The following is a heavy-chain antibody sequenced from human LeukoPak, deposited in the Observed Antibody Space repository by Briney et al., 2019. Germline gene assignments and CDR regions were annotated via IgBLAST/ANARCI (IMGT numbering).Heavy chain of an antibody. Sequence: QSGGSLRLSCAASGFTFSSYGMHWVRQAPGKGLEWVAVISYDGSNKYYADSVKGRFTISRDNSKNTLYLQMNSLRAEDTAVYYCAKGNQLPYYYYGMDVWGQGTTVTVSS. J-gene: IGHJ6*02. CDR3: AKGNQLPYYYYGMDV. D-gene: IGHD2-2*01. CDR2: ISYDGSNK. V-gene: IGHV3-30*18. CDR1: GFTFSSYG.